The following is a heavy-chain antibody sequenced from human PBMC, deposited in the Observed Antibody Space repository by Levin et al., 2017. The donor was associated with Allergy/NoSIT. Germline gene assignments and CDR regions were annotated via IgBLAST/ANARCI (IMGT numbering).Heavy chain of an antibody. D-gene: IGHD3-16*01. CDR1: GFTLSTYT. CDR3: ARGGISAWHFDY. J-gene: IGHJ4*02. CDR2: ITSSSSYI. Sequence: GESLKISCAASGFTLSTYTMNWVRQAPGKGLEWVSSITSSSSYIYYADSVRGRFTISRDNAKNSLYLQMNSLRAEDTAVYYCARGGISAWHFDYWGQGTLVTVSS. V-gene: IGHV3-21*01.